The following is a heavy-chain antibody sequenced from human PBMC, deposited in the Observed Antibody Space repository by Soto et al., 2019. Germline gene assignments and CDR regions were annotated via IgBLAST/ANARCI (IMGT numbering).Heavy chain of an antibody. CDR2: IIPIFGTA. D-gene: IGHD3-3*01. Sequence: SVKVSCKASGGTFSSYAISWVRQAPGQGLEWMGGIIPIFGTANYAQKFQGRVTITADESTSTAYMELSSLRSEDTAVYYCARTIFGVVISKLYYFDYWGQGTLVTVSS. CDR3: ARTIFGVVISKLYYFDY. J-gene: IGHJ4*02. CDR1: GGTFSSYA. V-gene: IGHV1-69*13.